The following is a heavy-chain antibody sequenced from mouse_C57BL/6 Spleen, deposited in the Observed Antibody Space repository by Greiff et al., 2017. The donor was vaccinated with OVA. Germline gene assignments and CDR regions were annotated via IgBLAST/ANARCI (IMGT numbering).Heavy chain of an antibody. Sequence: EVKLVESGGGLVQPGGSLSLSCAASGFTFTDYYMSWVRQPPGKALEWLGFIRNKANGYTTEYSASVKGRFTISRDNSQSILYLQMNALRAEDSATYYCARYEGRRGLYAMDYWGQGTSVTVSS. CDR3: ARYEGRRGLYAMDY. J-gene: IGHJ4*01. CDR1: GFTFTDYY. D-gene: IGHD2-12*01. CDR2: IRNKANGYTT. V-gene: IGHV7-3*01.